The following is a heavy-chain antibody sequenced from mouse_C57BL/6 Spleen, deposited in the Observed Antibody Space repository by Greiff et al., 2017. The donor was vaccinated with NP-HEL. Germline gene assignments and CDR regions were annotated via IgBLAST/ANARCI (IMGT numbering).Heavy chain of an antibody. J-gene: IGHJ1*03. V-gene: IGHV1-5*01. Sequence: VQLKQSGTVLARPGASVKMSCKTSGYTFTSYWMHWVKQRPGQGLEWIGAIYPGNSDTSYNQKFKGKAKLTAVTSASTAYMELSSLTNEDSAVYYCTRSKYYGSSYSWYFDVWGTGTTVTVSS. D-gene: IGHD1-1*01. CDR2: IYPGNSDT. CDR3: TRSKYYGSSYSWYFDV. CDR1: GYTFTSYW.